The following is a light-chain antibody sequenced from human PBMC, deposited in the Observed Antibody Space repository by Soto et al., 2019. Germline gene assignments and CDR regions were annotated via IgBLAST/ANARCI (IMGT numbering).Light chain of an antibody. V-gene: IGKV3-20*01. CDR3: QQYGGSPIT. CDR1: QSVSSN. CDR2: GAS. Sequence: IVMTQSPATLSVSPWERATLSCRASQSVSSNLAWYQQKPGQAPRPLIYGASSRATGIPDRFSGSGSETDFTLTISRLEPEDFALYYCQQYGGSPITFGQGTRLEIK. J-gene: IGKJ5*01.